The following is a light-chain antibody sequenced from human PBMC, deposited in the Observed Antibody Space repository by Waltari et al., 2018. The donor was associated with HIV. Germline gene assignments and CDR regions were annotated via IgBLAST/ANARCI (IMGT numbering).Light chain of an antibody. CDR1: QDISKY. J-gene: IGKJ3*01. V-gene: IGKV1-33*01. CDR2: DVS. CDR3: QQYDNLPFT. Sequence: DIQMTQSPSSLSASVGDRVTITCQASQDISKYLNWYQHKPGKAPKPLIYDVSNLQRGVPSRFSGSGSGTDFTFTISSLQPEDIATYYCQQYDNLPFTFGPGTKVDIK.